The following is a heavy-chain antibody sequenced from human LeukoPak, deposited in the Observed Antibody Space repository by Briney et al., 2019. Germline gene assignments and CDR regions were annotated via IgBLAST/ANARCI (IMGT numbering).Heavy chain of an antibody. CDR2: INHNGNVI. D-gene: IGHD3-16*01. CDR1: GFTFSSYW. CDR3: ARGGGLDV. V-gene: IGHV3-7*03. Sequence: GGSLRLSCAASGFTFSSYWMNWARQAPGKGLEWVASINHNGNVIYYVDSVKGRFTISRDNAKNSLYLQMSNLRAEDTAVYFCARGGGLDVWGQGATVTVSS. J-gene: IGHJ6*02.